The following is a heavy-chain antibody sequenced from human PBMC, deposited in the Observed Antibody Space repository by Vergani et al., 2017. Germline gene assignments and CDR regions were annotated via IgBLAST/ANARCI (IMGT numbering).Heavy chain of an antibody. V-gene: IGHV4-34*01. CDR3: ARHLRQLARNDVFDI. J-gene: IGHJ3*02. CDR1: GGSFSGHY. CDR2: INHSGST. D-gene: IGHD6-6*01. Sequence: QVQLQQWGAGLLKPSETLSLTCAVYGGSFSGHYWSWIRQPPGKGLEWIGEINHSGSTNYNPSLKSRVTISVDTSKNQFSLKLSSVTAADTAVYYCARHLRQLARNDVFDIWGHGTLVTVSS.